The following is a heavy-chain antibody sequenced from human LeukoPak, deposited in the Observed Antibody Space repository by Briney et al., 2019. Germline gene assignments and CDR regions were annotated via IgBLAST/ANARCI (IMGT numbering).Heavy chain of an antibody. D-gene: IGHD3-22*01. J-gene: IGHJ4*02. CDR3: ARDTRPSYDSSGYCDPGDY. CDR1: GYTFTSYY. Sequence: ASVKVSCKASGYTFTSYYMHWVRQAPGQGLEWMAIINPSGGSTSYAQKFQGRATMTRDTSTSTVYMELSSLRSEDKAVYYCARDTRPSYDSSGYCDPGDYWGQGTLVTVSS. V-gene: IGHV1-46*01. CDR2: INPSGGST.